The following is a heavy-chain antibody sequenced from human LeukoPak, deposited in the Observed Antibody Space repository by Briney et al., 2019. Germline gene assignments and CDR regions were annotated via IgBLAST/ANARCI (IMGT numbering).Heavy chain of an antibody. D-gene: IGHD3-10*01. CDR1: GYTFTSYG. Sequence: VASVKVSCKASGYTFTSYGISWVRQAPGQGLEWMGWINPNSGGTNYAQKFQGRVTMTRDTSISTAYMELSRLRSDDTAVYYCARTTLQTLGAWGQGTLVTVSS. J-gene: IGHJ5*02. CDR2: INPNSGGT. CDR3: ARTTLQTLGA. V-gene: IGHV1-2*02.